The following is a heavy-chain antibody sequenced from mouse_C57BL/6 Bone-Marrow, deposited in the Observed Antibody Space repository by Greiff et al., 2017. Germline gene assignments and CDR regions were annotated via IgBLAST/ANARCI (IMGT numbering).Heavy chain of an antibody. J-gene: IGHJ1*03. Sequence: EVMLVESGPGLAKPSQTLSLTCSVTGYSITSDYWNWIRKFPGNKLEYMGYISYSGSTYYNPSLKSRISITRDTSKNQYYRQWNSVTTEDTATYYCGRCPDGYWYFEVWGTGTTVTVSS. CDR2: ISYSGST. CDR1: GYSITSDY. V-gene: IGHV3-8*01. CDR3: GRCPDGYWYFEV. D-gene: IGHD2-3*01.